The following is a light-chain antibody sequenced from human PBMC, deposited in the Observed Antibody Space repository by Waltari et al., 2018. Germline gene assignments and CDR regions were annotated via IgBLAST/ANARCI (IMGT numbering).Light chain of an antibody. CDR1: SSDVGGYHC. V-gene: IGLV2-8*01. CDR3: NSYAGGNSVL. CDR2: DVS. Sequence: QSALTQPPSASGSPGQSVTLSCPGTSSDVGGYHCVSWYQQHTGKAPKRMIYDVSTRPSGVPDRFSGAKSGNTAYLTVSGLQAEDEADYYCNSYAGGNSVLFGAGTKLTVL. J-gene: IGLJ2*01.